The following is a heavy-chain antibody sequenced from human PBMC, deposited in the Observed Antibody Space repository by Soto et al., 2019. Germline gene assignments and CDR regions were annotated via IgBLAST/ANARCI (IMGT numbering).Heavy chain of an antibody. CDR1: GYTFTSYG. V-gene: IGHV1-18*01. CDR3: ARDRLTGGSTPRFDP. D-gene: IGHD1-20*01. Sequence: QVQLVQSGAEVKKPGASVTVSCKASGYTFTSYGISWVRQAPGQGLEWMGWISAYNGNTNYAQKLQGRVTMTTDTSTRTAYMELRSLRSDDTAVYYCARDRLTGGSTPRFDPWGQGTLVTVSS. CDR2: ISAYNGNT. J-gene: IGHJ5*02.